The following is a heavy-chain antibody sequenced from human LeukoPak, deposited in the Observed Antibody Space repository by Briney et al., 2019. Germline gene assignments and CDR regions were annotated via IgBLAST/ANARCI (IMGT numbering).Heavy chain of an antibody. J-gene: IGHJ4*02. Sequence: SETLSLTRTVSGGSISSYYWSWIRQPPGKGLEWIGYIYYSGSTNYNPSLKSRVTISVDTSKNQFSLKLSSVTAADTAVYYCARSRRLQFDYWGQGTLVTVSS. CDR2: IYYSGST. CDR1: GGSISSYY. D-gene: IGHD4-11*01. CDR3: ARSRRLQFDY. V-gene: IGHV4-59*08.